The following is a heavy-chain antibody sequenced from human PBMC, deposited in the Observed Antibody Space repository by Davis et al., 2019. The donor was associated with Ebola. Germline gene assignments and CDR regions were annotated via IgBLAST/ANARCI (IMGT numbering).Heavy chain of an antibody. CDR3: ARHGLRAYYDFWSGYGLRPRMEFDY. CDR1: GGSFSGYY. Sequence: SETLSLTCAVYGGSFSGYYWSWIRQPPGKGLEWIGEINHSGSTNYNPSLKSRVTISVDTSKNQFSLKLSSVTAADTAVYYCARHGLRAYYDFWSGYGLRPRMEFDYWGQGTLVTVSS. D-gene: IGHD3-3*01. V-gene: IGHV4-34*01. J-gene: IGHJ4*02. CDR2: INHSGST.